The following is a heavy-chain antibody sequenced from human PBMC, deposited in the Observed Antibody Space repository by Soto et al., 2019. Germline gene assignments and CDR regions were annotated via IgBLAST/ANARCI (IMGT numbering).Heavy chain of an antibody. CDR3: ARDEGRSSWYGGEGDYFDY. CDR2: LSYDGSNK. D-gene: IGHD6-13*01. CDR1: GFTFSSYA. Sequence: QVQLVESGGGVVQPGRSLRLSCAASGFTFSSYAMHWVRQAPGKGLEWVAVLSYDGSNKYYADSVRGRFTISRDNSKNTLYLQMNGLRAEDTAVYYCARDEGRSSWYGGEGDYFDYWGQGTLVTVSS. J-gene: IGHJ4*02. V-gene: IGHV3-30-3*01.